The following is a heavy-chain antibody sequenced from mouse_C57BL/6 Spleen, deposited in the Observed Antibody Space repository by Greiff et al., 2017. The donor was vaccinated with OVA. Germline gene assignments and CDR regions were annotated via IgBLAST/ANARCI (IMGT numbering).Heavy chain of an antibody. CDR1: GYAFSSSW. Sequence: VQVVESGPELVKPGASVKISCKASGYAFSSSWMNWVKQRPGKGLEWIGRIYPGDGDTNYNGKFKGKATLTADKSSSTAYMQLSSLTSEDSAVYFCARYRYYGSSPYWYFDVWGTGTTVTVSS. CDR3: ARYRYYGSSPYWYFDV. J-gene: IGHJ1*03. CDR2: IYPGDGDT. D-gene: IGHD1-1*01. V-gene: IGHV1-82*01.